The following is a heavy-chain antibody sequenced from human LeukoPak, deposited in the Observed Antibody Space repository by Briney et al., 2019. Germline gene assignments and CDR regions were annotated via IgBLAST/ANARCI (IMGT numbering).Heavy chain of an antibody. CDR2: IYPGDSNT. CDR3: VRLSSGSYEGDAFDI. J-gene: IGHJ3*02. Sequence: GESLKISCKGSGYSFTNYWIGWVRQMPGRGLEWMGIIYPGDSNTRYSPSFQGQVTISADKSISTAYLQWNSLKASDTAMFYCVRLSSGSYEGDAFDIWGQGTMVTVSS. CDR1: GYSFTNYW. V-gene: IGHV5-51*01. D-gene: IGHD1-26*01.